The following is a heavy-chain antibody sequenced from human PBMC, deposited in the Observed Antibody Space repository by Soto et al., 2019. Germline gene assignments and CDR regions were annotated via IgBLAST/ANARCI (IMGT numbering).Heavy chain of an antibody. V-gene: IGHV4-59*01. CDR3: ARDPVDGYAFFDY. D-gene: IGHD5-12*01. J-gene: IGHJ4*02. CDR2: IYYSGTT. CDR1: GGSISSYY. Sequence: SETLSLTCTVSGGSISSYYWNWIRQPPGKGLEWIGYIYYSGTTNYNPSLKSRVTISVDTSERQSSLKLTSVTAADTAVYWCARDPVDGYAFFDYWGQGALVTVSS.